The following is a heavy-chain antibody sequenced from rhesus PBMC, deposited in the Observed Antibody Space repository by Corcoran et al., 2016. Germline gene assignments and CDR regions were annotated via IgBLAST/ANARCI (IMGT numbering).Heavy chain of an antibody. CDR1: GYSISSGYY. D-gene: IGHD5-42*01. CDR3: ARGGSSWAEWDTVGTEWYFDL. CDR2: IYGRGGSN. Sequence: QVQLQESGPGLVKPSETLSLTCAVSGYSISSGYYWGWIRQPPGKGLEWIGSIYGRGGSNSLNPSLDSRVTLSVDTPKNQFSLRLSSVTAADTAVYYCARGGSSWAEWDTVGTEWYFDLWGPGTPITISS. J-gene: IGHJ2*01. V-gene: IGHV4S14*01.